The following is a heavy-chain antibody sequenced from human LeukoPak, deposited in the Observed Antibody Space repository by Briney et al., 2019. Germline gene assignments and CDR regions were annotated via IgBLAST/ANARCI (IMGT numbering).Heavy chain of an antibody. CDR1: GGTFSSYA. CDR2: IIPIFGTA. J-gene: IGHJ4*02. V-gene: IGHV1-69*05. Sequence: ASVKISCKASGGTFSSYAISWVRQAPGQGLEWMGGIIPIFGTANYAQKFQGRVTITTDESTSTAYMELSSLRSEDTAMYYCARQNYFDSSGYYIDYWGQGTLVTVSS. CDR3: ARQNYFDSSGYYIDY. D-gene: IGHD3-22*01.